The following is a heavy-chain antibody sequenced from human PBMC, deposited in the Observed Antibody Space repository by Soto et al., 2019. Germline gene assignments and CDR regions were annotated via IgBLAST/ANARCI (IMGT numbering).Heavy chain of an antibody. J-gene: IGHJ6*02. D-gene: IGHD1-1*01. CDR3: ARVGVQLGYYYYGMDV. Sequence: ASLKVSCKASGYTFTSYGISWVRQAPGQGLEWMGWISAYNGNTNYAQKLQGRVTMTTDTSTSTAYMELRSLRSDDTAVYYCARVGVQLGYYYYGMDVWGQGTTVTVSS. CDR2: ISAYNGNT. V-gene: IGHV1-18*01. CDR1: GYTFTSYG.